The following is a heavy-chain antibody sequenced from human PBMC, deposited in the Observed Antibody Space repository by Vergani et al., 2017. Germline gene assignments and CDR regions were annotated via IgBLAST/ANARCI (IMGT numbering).Heavy chain of an antibody. D-gene: IGHD3-16*01. CDR2: ISGSGGCT. CDR1: GFTFSSYA. V-gene: IGHV3-23*01. CDR3: AKDRTPSTVYYVAFDI. Sequence: EVQLLESGGGLVQPGGSLRLSCAASGFTFSSYAMSWVRQAPGKGLEWVSAISGSGGCTYYADSVKGRFTISRDNSKNTLYLQMNSLRAEDTAVYYCAKDRTPSTVYYVAFDIWGQGTMVTVSS. J-gene: IGHJ3*02.